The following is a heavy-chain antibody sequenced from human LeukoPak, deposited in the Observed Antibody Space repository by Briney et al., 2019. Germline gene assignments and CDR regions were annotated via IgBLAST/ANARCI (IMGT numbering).Heavy chain of an antibody. Sequence: GGSLRLSCAASGFTVSSNYMSWVRQAPGKGLEWVSVIYSGGSTYYADSVKGRFTISRDNSKNTLYLQMNSLRAEDTAVYYCARGTYYDFWSGYYRDAFDIWGQGTMVTVSS. D-gene: IGHD3-3*01. CDR3: ARGTYYDFWSGYYRDAFDI. CDR2: IYSGGST. J-gene: IGHJ3*02. CDR1: GFTVSSNY. V-gene: IGHV3-53*01.